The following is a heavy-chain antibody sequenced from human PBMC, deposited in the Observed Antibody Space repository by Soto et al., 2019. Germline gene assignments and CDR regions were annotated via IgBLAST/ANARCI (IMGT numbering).Heavy chain of an antibody. V-gene: IGHV3-11*06. CDR1: GFTFSDYY. J-gene: IGHJ4*02. CDR3: ASGSGLWEWVVPAYFDY. CDR2: ISSSSYT. D-gene: IGHD6-19*01. Sequence: GSLRLSCAASGFTFSDYYMSWIRQAPGKGLEWVSYISSSSYTNYADSVKGRFTISRDNAKNSLYLQMNSLRAEDTAVYYCASGSGLWEWVVPAYFDYWGQGTLVTVSS.